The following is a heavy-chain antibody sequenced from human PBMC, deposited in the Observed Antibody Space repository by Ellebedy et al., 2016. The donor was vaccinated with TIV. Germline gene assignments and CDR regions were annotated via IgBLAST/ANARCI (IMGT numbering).Heavy chain of an antibody. Sequence: AASVKVSCKTSGYTFTNYYIHWVRQAPGQGLEWMGIINPSGGSTSYAQRFVGRVTITRDTSTSAVYMELSSLRSEDTAVYYCAGDALTAREVMEGTPLTYYYYGLDVWGQGTTVTVSS. D-gene: IGHD3-16*01. J-gene: IGHJ6*02. CDR2: INPSGGST. CDR1: GYTFTNYY. V-gene: IGHV1-46*01. CDR3: AGDALTAREVMEGTPLTYYYYGLDV.